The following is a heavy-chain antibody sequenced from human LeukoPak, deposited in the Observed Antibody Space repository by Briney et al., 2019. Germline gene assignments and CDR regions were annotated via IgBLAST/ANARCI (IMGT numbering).Heavy chain of an antibody. CDR3: ASNSSGWFDY. Sequence: GSLRLSYAASGFSFSTFPFNWVRQPPGEGLEWIGEINHSGSTNYNPSLKSRVTISVDTSKNQFSLKLSSVTAADTAVYYCASNSSGWFDYWGQGTLVTVSS. CDR2: INHSGST. V-gene: IGHV4-34*01. D-gene: IGHD6-19*01. CDR1: GFSFSTFP. J-gene: IGHJ4*02.